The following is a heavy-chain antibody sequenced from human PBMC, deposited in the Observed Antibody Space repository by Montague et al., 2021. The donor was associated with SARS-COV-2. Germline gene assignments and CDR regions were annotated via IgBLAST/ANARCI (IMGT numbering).Heavy chain of an antibody. D-gene: IGHD3-9*01. V-gene: IGHV4-39*01. CDR3: ARRLNYDILTGGALQYYYGMDV. J-gene: IGHJ6*02. Sequence: SETLSLTCTVSGGSISSSSYYWGWIRQPPGKGLEWIGSIYYSGSTYYNPSLKSRVTISVDTSKHQFSLKLSSVTAADTAVYYCARRLNYDILTGGALQYYYGMDVWGQGTTVTVSS. CDR2: IYYSGST. CDR1: GGSISSSSYY.